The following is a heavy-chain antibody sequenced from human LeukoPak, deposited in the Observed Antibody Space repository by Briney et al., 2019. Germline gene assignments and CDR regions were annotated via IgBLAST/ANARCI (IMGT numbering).Heavy chain of an antibody. CDR1: GFIFSSYG. D-gene: IGHD4-23*01. CDR3: ARAGHSGGNSLDY. J-gene: IGHJ4*02. V-gene: IGHV3-30*03. CDR2: ISYDGNKK. Sequence: GGSLRLSCAASGFIFSSYGMHWVRQAPGKGLEWVAVISYDGNKKYYADSVKGRFTISRDNARNSLYLQMNSLRAEDTAVYYCARAGHSGGNSLDYWGQGTLVTVSS.